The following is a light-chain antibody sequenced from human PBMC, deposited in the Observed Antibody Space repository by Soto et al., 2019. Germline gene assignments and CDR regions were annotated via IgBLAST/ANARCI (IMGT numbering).Light chain of an antibody. J-gene: IGKJ2*01. CDR2: AAS. CDR3: LQDYNYPYT. V-gene: IGKV1-6*01. Sequence: AIQMTQSPSSLSASVGDRVAITCRASQGIRNNLGWYQQKPGKAPKLLIYAASSLQSGVPSRFSGSGSGTDFTLTISSLQPEDFATYFCLQDYNYPYTFGQGTKLEI. CDR1: QGIRNN.